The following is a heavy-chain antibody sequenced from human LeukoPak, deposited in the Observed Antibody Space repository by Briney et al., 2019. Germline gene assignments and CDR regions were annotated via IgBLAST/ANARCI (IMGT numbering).Heavy chain of an antibody. J-gene: IGHJ4*02. CDR2: IYSGGST. D-gene: IGHD6-19*01. Sequence: GGSLRLSCAASGFTFSDHYMDWVRQAPGKGLEWVSVIYSGGSTYYADSVKGRFTISRDNSKNTLYLQMNSLRAEDTAVYYCARTSSGWQNFDYWGQGTLVTVSS. V-gene: IGHV3-53*01. CDR1: GFTFSDHY. CDR3: ARTSSGWQNFDY.